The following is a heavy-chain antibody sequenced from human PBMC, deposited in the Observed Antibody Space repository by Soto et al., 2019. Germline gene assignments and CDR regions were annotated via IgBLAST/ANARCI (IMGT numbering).Heavy chain of an antibody. CDR3: ARATLIAAAGYDY. CDR1: GFTFSDYY. D-gene: IGHD6-13*01. V-gene: IGHV3-11*01. CDR2: ISNSGSTI. J-gene: IGHJ4*02. Sequence: GGSLRLSCAASGFTFSDYYMSWIRQAPGKGLEWVSYISNSGSTIYYADSVKGRFTISRDNAKNSLYLQMNSLRAEDTAVYYCARATLIAAAGYDYWGQGTLVTVSS.